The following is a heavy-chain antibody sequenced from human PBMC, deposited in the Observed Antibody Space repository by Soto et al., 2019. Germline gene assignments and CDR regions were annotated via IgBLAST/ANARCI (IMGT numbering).Heavy chain of an antibody. D-gene: IGHD2-2*01. CDR2: IIPIFGKT. CDR1: GGTFSSFA. J-gene: IGHJ5*02. V-gene: IGHV1-69*01. Sequence: QVQLVQSGAEVKKPGSSVNVSCKASGGTFSSFAFSWVRQAPGQGLEWMGDIIPIFGKTSYAQKFQGRVTMTADESTFTAYLELSSLTSDDTAVYYCARGHTHQLLRGWFDPWGQGTLVIVSS. CDR3: ARGHTHQLLRGWFDP.